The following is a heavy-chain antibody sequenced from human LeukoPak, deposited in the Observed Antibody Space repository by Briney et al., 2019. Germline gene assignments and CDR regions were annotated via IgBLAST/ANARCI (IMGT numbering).Heavy chain of an antibody. V-gene: IGHV3-48*01. J-gene: IGHJ4*02. CDR1: GFIFSTYS. CDR3: ARGGKSDCSGGSCYDY. CDR2: ISSSGSTI. Sequence: PGGSLRLSCAASGFIFSTYSMNWVRQAPGKGLEWVAYISSSGSTIYYADSVKGRFTISGDNAKNSLYLQMNSLRAEDTAVYYCARGGKSDCSGGSCYDYWGQGTLVTVSS. D-gene: IGHD2-15*01.